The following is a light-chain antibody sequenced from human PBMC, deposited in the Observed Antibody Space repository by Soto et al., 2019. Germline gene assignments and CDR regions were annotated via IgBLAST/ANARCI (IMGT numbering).Light chain of an antibody. J-gene: IGKJ1*01. CDR3: HQYTNYPPT. Sequence: DIQISQAPSTLSASVGERVTTTYRASRSISSYLAWYQQKPGKAPKLLIYKASNLESGVPSRFSGSASGTEFTLPIASLHPDHFAPYYCHQYTNYPPTFRQGTQVDIK. CDR2: KAS. V-gene: IGKV1-5*03. CDR1: RSISSY.